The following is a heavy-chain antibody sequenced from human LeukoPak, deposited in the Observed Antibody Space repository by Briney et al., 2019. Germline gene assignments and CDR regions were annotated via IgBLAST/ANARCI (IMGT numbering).Heavy chain of an antibody. CDR2: MNPNSGNT. J-gene: IGHJ6*03. CDR3: ARIYYRRSDYHYYYMDV. V-gene: IGHV1-8*01. Sequence: ASVKVSCKASGYTFTSYDINWVRQAPGQGLEWVGWMNPNSGNTGSAQKVQGRITITMNTSISTAYMELSSLSSEDTAVYYCARIYYRRSDYHYYYMDVWGEGTTVTVSS. D-gene: IGHD3-10*01. CDR1: GYTFTSYD.